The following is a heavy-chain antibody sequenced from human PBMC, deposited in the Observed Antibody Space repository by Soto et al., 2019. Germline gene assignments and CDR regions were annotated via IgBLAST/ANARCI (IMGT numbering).Heavy chain of an antibody. CDR3: ARAYSGYDSFDY. CDR1: GYSISSGYY. V-gene: IGHV4-38-2*01. D-gene: IGHD5-12*01. Sequence: KTSETLSLTCAVPGYSISSGYYWGWIRQPPGKGLEWIGSIYHSGSTYYNPSLKSRVTISVDTSKNQFSLKLSSVTAADTAVYYCARAYSGYDSFDYWGQGTLVTVSS. CDR2: IYHSGST. J-gene: IGHJ4*02.